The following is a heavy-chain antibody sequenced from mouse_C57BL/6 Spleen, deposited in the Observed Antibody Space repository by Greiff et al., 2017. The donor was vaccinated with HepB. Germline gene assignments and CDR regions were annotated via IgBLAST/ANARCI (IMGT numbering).Heavy chain of an antibody. CDR2: IDPSDSYT. J-gene: IGHJ3*01. CDR1: GYTFTSYW. CDR3: ARRGEYDAY. V-gene: IGHV1-50*01. D-gene: IGHD2-13*01. Sequence: QVQLQQPGAELVKPGASVKLSCKASGYTFTSYWMQWVKQRPGQGLEWIGEIDPSDSYTNYNQKFKGKATLTVDTSSSTAYMQLSSLTSEDSAVYYCARRGEYDAYWGQGTLVTVSA.